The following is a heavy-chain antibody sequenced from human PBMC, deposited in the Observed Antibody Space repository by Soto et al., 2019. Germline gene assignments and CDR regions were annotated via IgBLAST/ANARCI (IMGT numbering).Heavy chain of an antibody. Sequence: ASVKVSCKVSGYTLTELSMHWVRQAPGKGLEWMGGFDPEDGETIYAQKFQGRVTMTEDTSTDTAYMELSRLRSEDKAVYYCAAGGSKIYYYYGMDVWGQGTTVTVXS. CDR3: AAGGSKIYYYYGMDV. D-gene: IGHD3-16*01. V-gene: IGHV1-24*01. CDR2: FDPEDGET. J-gene: IGHJ6*02. CDR1: GYTLTELS.